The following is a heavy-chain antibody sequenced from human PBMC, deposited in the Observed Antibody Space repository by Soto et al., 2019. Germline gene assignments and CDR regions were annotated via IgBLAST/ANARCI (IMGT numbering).Heavy chain of an antibody. V-gene: IGHV4-39*01. D-gene: IGHD6-13*01. CDR1: GDSIRSSSY. J-gene: IGHJ6*02. Sequence: QLQLQESGPGLVKPSETLSLTCTVSGDSIRSSSYWGWIHQPPGKGLEWIGSIYSTGNTYYNPSLXSXVXIXXDTSKNQFSLNVISVTAADTAVYYCRRSSRYSTDVWGQGTTVTVSS. CDR2: IYSTGNT. CDR3: RRSSRYSTDV.